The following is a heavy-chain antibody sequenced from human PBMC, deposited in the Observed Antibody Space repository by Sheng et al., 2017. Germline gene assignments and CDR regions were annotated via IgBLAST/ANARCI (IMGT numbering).Heavy chain of an antibody. CDR1: GFTFSDYY. V-gene: IGHV3-11*04. J-gene: IGHJ4*02. Sequence: QVQLVESGGGLVKPGGSLRLSCAASGFTFSDYYMSWIRQAPGKGLEWVSYISSSGSTIYYADSVKGRFTISRDNAKNSLYLQMNSLRAEDTAVYYCARAEVEYYDYIWGRPRNYYFDYWGQGTLVTVSS. CDR2: ISSSGSTI. CDR3: ARAEVEYYDYIWGRPRNYYFDY. D-gene: IGHD3-16*01.